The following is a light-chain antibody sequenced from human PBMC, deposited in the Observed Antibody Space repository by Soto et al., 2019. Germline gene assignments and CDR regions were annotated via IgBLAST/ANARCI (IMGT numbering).Light chain of an antibody. J-gene: IGKJ1*01. CDR3: QQYVTSSPRT. CDR2: DAS. Sequence: EFVLTQSPGTLSLSPGERATLSCRASQTVRNNYLAWYQRKPGQAPRLLIYDASSRATGIPARFSGGGSGTDFTLPISRLEPEDFAVYYCQQYVTSSPRTFGQGTKVDIK. CDR1: QTVRNNY. V-gene: IGKV3-20*01.